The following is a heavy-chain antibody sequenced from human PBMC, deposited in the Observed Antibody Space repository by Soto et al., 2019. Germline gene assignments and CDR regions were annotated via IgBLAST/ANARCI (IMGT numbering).Heavy chain of an antibody. V-gene: IGHV3-33*01. Sequence: QVQLVESGGGVVQPGRSLRLSCAASGFTCSGYGMHWVRQAPGKGLEWVAVIWYDGSNKYYADSVKGRFTISRDNSKNTLYLQMNSLRAEDTAVYYCASESDYGDYGGGVDYWGQGTLVTVSS. CDR1: GFTCSGYG. CDR3: ASESDYGDYGGGVDY. D-gene: IGHD4-17*01. J-gene: IGHJ4*02. CDR2: IWYDGSNK.